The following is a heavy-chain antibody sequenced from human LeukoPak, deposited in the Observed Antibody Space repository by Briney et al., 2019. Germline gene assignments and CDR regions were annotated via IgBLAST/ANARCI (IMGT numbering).Heavy chain of an antibody. CDR2: ISSSSSYI. Sequence: GGSLRLSCAASGFTFSRYNMNWVRQAPGKGLEWVSSISSSSSYIYYADSVKGRFTISRDNAKNSLYLQMNSLRAEDTAVYYCARDLDNYGSGSSDWGQGTLVTVSS. J-gene: IGHJ4*02. CDR1: GFTFSRYN. D-gene: IGHD3-10*01. CDR3: ARDLDNYGSGSSD. V-gene: IGHV3-21*01.